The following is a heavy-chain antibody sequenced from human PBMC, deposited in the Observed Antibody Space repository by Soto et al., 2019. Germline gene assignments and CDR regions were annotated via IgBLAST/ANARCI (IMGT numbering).Heavy chain of an antibody. D-gene: IGHD6-19*01. V-gene: IGHV1-3*01. Sequence: QVQLVQSGAEVKKPGASVKVSCKASGYTFTSYAMHWVRQAPGQRLEWMGWINAGNGNTKYSQKFQGRVTITRDTSASTAYMELSSRRAEVTAVYYCARVAVAGSNTRGFDTWGQGTLVTVSS. CDR3: ARVAVAGSNTRGFDT. CDR2: INAGNGNT. CDR1: GYTFTSYA. J-gene: IGHJ5*02.